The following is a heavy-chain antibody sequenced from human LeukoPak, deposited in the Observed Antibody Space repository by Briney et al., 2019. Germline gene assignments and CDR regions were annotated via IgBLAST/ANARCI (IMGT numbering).Heavy chain of an antibody. CDR3: ARVKWQWLALDYFDY. CDR1: GFTFSSYW. Sequence: PGGSLRLSCAASGFTFSSYWMSWVRQAPGKGLEWVANIKQDGSEKYYVDSVKGRFTISRDNAKNSLYLQMNSLRAEDTAVYYCARVKWQWLALDYFDYWGQGTLVTVSS. V-gene: IGHV3-7*01. D-gene: IGHD6-19*01. CDR2: IKQDGSEK. J-gene: IGHJ4*02.